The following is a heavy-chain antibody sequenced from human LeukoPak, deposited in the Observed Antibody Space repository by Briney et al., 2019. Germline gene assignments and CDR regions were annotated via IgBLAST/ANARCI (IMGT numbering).Heavy chain of an antibody. CDR3: AKDFDYYDTSDYFFLAVFDY. V-gene: IGHV3-23*01. CDR2: ISGSGATT. J-gene: IGHJ4*02. Sequence: GGSLRLPCAASGFTFNNYAMTWVRQAPGKGLEWVSAISGSGATTYYADSVKGRFTISRDSSKNTLYLEMSSLRAEDTAVYYCAKDFDYYDTSDYFFLAVFDYWGQGTLVTVSS. D-gene: IGHD3-22*01. CDR1: GFTFNNYA.